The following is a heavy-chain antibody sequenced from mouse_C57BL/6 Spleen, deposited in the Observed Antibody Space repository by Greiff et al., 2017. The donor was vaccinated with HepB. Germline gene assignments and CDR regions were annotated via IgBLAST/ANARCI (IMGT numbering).Heavy chain of an antibody. V-gene: IGHV1-64*01. CDR1: GYTFTSYW. D-gene: IGHD2-1*01. CDR3: ASPSNYGFAY. Sequence: QVQLKQPGAELVKPGASVKLSCKASGYTFTSYWMHWVKQRPGQGLEWIGMIHPNSGSTNYNEKFKSKATLTVDKSSSTAYMQLSSLTSEDSAVYYCASPSNYGFAYWGQGTLVTVSA. J-gene: IGHJ3*01. CDR2: IHPNSGST.